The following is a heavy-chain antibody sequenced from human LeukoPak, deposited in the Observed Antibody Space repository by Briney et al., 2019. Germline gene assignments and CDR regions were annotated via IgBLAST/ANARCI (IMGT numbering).Heavy chain of an antibody. V-gene: IGHV1-18*01. Sequence: ASVKVSCETSGYTFTSFGVTWVRQAPGQGLEWMGWISAYNGDTGSAEKFQDRVTLTTDTSTSTAYLELTTLTSDDTAVYYCARLGVIPAPDHWGQGTLVTVSS. CDR2: ISAYNGDT. D-gene: IGHD2-2*01. CDR3: ARLGVIPAPDH. J-gene: IGHJ5*02. CDR1: GYTFTSFG.